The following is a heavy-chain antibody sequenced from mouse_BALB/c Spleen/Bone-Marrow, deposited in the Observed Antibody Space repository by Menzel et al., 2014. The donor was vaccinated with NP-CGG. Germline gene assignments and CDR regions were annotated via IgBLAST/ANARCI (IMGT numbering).Heavy chain of an antibody. V-gene: IGHV1-4*02. D-gene: IGHD1-1*02. CDR3: GREEWSTGFAY. CDR2: INPSSGYT. CDR1: GYTFTSYT. J-gene: IGHJ3*01. Sequence: VQLQQSAAELARPGASVKMSCKASGYTFTSYTMHWVKQRPGQGLEWIGYINPSSGYTEYNQKFKDKTTLTADKSSSTAYMQLSSLTSDDSAVDYCGREEWSTGFAYWGQGTLVTVSA.